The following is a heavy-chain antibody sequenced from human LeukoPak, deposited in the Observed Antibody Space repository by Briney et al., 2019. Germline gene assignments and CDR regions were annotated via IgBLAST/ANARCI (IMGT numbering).Heavy chain of an antibody. CDR1: GFTFSNYA. D-gene: IGHD3-3*01. CDR3: AKSVALNYDFWSGSDY. V-gene: IGHV3-23*01. Sequence: GGSLRLSCAASGFTFSNYAMNWVRQAPGKGLEWVSGISGSGGSTHYADSVKGRFTISRDNSKNTLYLQMNSLRAEDTALYYCAKSVALNYDFWSGSDYWGQGTLVTVSS. CDR2: ISGSGGST. J-gene: IGHJ4*02.